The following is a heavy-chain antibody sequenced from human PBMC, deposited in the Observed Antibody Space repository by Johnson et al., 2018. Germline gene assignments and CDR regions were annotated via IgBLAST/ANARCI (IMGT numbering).Heavy chain of an antibody. J-gene: IGHJ3*02. CDR3: AKDTKDVDTAMDI. Sequence: EVQLVESGGGLVQPGRSLRLSCAASGFTFDDYAMHWVRQAPGKGLAWVSGISWNSGSIGYADSVKGRFTISRDNAKNSLYLQMNSLRAEDTALYYCAKDTKDVDTAMDIWGQGTMVTVSS. D-gene: IGHD5-18*01. V-gene: IGHV3-9*01. CDR1: GFTFDDYA. CDR2: ISWNSGSI.